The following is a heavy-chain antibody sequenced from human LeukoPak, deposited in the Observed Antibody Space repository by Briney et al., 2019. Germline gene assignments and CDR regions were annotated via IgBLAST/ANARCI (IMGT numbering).Heavy chain of an antibody. V-gene: IGHV4-38-2*01. D-gene: IGHD6-13*01. CDR3: ARQGGSSSPYYYYYMDV. Sequence: SETLPLTCAVSGCSISSGYYWGWFRPPPGKGLEWIGCMYHSGSTYYNPSLKSRVTISVDTSKNQFSLKLSSVTAADTAVYYCARQGGSSSPYYYYYMDVWGKGTTVTVSS. CDR1: GCSISSGYY. J-gene: IGHJ6*03. CDR2: MYHSGST.